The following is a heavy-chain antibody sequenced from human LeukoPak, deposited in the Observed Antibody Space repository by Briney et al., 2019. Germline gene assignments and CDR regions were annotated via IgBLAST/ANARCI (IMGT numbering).Heavy chain of an antibody. D-gene: IGHD3-3*01. CDR1: GFTFSSYG. CDR2: IWYDGSNK. J-gene: IGHJ3*02. Sequence: PGGSLRLSCAASGFTFSSYGMHWVRQAPGKGLEWVAVIWYDGSNKYYADSVKGRFTISRDNSKNTLYLQMNSLRAEDTAVYYCAKSGVNFWSGYLCFGLGSCAFDIWGQGTMVTVSS. V-gene: IGHV3-33*06. CDR3: AKSGVNFWSGYLCFGLGSCAFDI.